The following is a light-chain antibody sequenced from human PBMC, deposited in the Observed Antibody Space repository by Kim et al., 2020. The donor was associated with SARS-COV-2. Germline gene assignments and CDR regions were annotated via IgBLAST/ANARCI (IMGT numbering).Light chain of an antibody. J-gene: IGKJ2*01. CDR1: QSVSSN. CDR2: DAS. CDR3: HQYNNWHT. Sequence: EIVMTQSPATLSVSPGERPTLSCRASQSVSSNLAWYQQKPGQAPRLLIYDASTRATGIPARFSGSGSGTEFTLTISSLQSEDFAVYYCHQYNNWHTFGQGTKLEIK. V-gene: IGKV3-15*01.